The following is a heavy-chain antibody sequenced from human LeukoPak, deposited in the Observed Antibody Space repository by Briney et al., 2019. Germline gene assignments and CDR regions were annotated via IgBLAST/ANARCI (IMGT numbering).Heavy chain of an antibody. CDR2: ISTSSSSI. V-gene: IGHV3-21*04. CDR3: AKAARVVVAARVDY. CDR1: GFTFSSYS. D-gene: IGHD2-15*01. Sequence: GGSLRLSCAASGFTFSSYSMHWVRQAPGKGLEWVSSISTSSSSIYYADSVKGRFTISRDNAKNSLYLQMNSLRAEDTAVYYCAKAARVVVAARVDYWGQGTLVTVSS. J-gene: IGHJ4*02.